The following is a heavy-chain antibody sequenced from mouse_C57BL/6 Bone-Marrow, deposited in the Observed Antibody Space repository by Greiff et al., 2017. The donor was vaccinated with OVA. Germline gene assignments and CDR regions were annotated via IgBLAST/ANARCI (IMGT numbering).Heavy chain of an antibody. CDR3: ARRYDYEVYFDV. D-gene: IGHD2-4*01. CDR1: GFTFSSYT. CDR2: ISGGGGNT. V-gene: IGHV5-9*01. Sequence: EVKLMESGGGLVKPGGSLKLSCAASGFTFSSYTMSWVRQTPEKRLEWVATISGGGGNTYYPDSVKGRFTISRDNAKNTLYLQMSSLRSEDTALYYCARRYDYEVYFDVWGTGTTVTVSS. J-gene: IGHJ1*03.